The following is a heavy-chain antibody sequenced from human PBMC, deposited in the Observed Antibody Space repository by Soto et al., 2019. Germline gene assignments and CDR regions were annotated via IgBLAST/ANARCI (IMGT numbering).Heavy chain of an antibody. J-gene: IGHJ5*02. CDR3: ARGDNVLRYFDWLSGDHQENWFDP. CDR2: FNPMGVST. D-gene: IGHD3-9*01. Sequence: QVQWLQLGAGGKKPGASVKVSCKAFGYTFTSYYMHWWRQPPGQGLGGLGKFNPMGVSTSYAQKFQGRVTMTRDTSTSTVYMELSSLRSEDTAVYYCARGDNVLRYFDWLSGDHQENWFDPWGQGTLVTVSS. V-gene: IGHV1-46*01. CDR1: GYTFTSYY.